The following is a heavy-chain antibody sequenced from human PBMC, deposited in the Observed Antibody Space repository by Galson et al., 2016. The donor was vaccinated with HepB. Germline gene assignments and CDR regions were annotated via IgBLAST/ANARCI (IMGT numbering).Heavy chain of an antibody. V-gene: IGHV3-74*01. D-gene: IGHD4-23*01. CDR3: GRDHSVVLTTAYNWFDP. CDR1: GFAFGSHW. J-gene: IGHJ5*02. Sequence: SLRLSCAASGFAFGSHWMHWVRQVPGKGLVWVSRINSDGTISNYADSVKGRFTISRDNPKNTLYLQMNSLRVEDTAVYYCGRDHSVVLTTAYNWFDPWGQGTLVTVSS. CDR2: INSDGTIS.